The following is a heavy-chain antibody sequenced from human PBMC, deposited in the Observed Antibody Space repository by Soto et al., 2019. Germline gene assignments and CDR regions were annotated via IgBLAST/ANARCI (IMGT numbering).Heavy chain of an antibody. J-gene: IGHJ4*02. CDR2: IIPIFGTA. CDR1: GGTFSSYA. V-gene: IGHV1-69*01. CDR3: ASRAGDYADY. D-gene: IGHD4-17*01. Sequence: QVQLVQSGAEVKKPGSSVKVSCKASGGTFSSYAISWVRQAPGQGLEWMGGIIPIFGTANYAQKFQGSVTITANESTGADYRELSRLRSEDTAVYYCASRAGDYADYWGQGTLVNVSS.